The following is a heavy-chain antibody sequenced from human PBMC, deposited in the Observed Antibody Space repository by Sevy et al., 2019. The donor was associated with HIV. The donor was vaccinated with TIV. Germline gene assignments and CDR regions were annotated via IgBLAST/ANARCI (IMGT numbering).Heavy chain of an antibody. J-gene: IGHJ6*02. CDR1: GFSFTNYA. Sequence: GGSLRLSCAASGFSFTNYAISWVRQAPGKGLEWVSVITSDGYSTYYADSVKGRFTISRANSKNTVFLQMNSLRAEDTAVYYCAKEKHYDSSYAMDVWGQGTTVTVSS. CDR2: ITSDGYST. V-gene: IGHV3-23*01. D-gene: IGHD3-22*01. CDR3: AKEKHYDSSYAMDV.